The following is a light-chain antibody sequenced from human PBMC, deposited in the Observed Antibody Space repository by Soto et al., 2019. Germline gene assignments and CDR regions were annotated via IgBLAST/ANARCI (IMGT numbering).Light chain of an antibody. V-gene: IGKV1-39*01. CDR2: TAS. J-gene: IGKJ1*01. CDR3: QQSYSRPRT. CDR1: QSISTY. Sequence: IQMTQSPSSLPASVGDRVTLTCRASQSISTYLNWYQQKPGKAPDLLIYTASNLESGVPSRFSGSGSGTDFTLTISSLQPEDFATYFCQQSYSRPRTFGQGTKVDIK.